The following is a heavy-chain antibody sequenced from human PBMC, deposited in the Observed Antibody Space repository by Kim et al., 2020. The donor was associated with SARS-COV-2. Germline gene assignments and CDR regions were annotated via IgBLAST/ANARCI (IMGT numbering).Heavy chain of an antibody. V-gene: IGHV3-23*01. Sequence: GGSLRLSCAASGFTFSTYAMSWVRQAPGKGLEWVSTLSNTGATTYYADSVKGRFTISRDNSKNTLYLQMNSLRAEDTAVYYCAKIQGPRYYYMAVWGKGTPVTVSS. J-gene: IGHJ6*03. CDR1: GFTFSTYA. CDR2: LSNTGATT. CDR3: AKIQGPRYYYMAV.